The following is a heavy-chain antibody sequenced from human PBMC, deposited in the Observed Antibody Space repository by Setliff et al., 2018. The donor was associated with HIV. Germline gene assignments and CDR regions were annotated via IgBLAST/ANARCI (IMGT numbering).Heavy chain of an antibody. Sequence: SETLSLTCTVSGGSISSSSYYWGWIRQPPGKGLEWIGGIYYSGSTYYNPSLKSRITISLDTSKEQFSLELSSATAADTAVYYCATLDHSGGNFLAYWGQGSLVTVSS. CDR2: IYYSGST. V-gene: IGHV4-39*07. CDR3: ATLDHSGGNFLAY. D-gene: IGHD2-21*02. CDR1: GGSISSSSYY. J-gene: IGHJ4*02.